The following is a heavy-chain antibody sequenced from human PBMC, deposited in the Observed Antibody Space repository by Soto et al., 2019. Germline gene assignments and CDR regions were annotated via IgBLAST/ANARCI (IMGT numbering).Heavy chain of an antibody. Sequence: SETLSLTCAVYGGSFSGYYWSWIRQPRGKGLEWIGEINHSGSTNYNPSLKSRVTISVDTSKNQFSLKLSSVTAADTAVYYCARVRTYFDYWGQGTLVTVSS. V-gene: IGHV4-34*01. CDR3: ARVRTYFDY. CDR2: INHSGST. J-gene: IGHJ4*02. CDR1: GGSFSGYY.